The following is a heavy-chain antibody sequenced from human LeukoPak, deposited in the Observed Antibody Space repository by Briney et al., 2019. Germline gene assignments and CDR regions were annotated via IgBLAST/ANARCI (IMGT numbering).Heavy chain of an antibody. CDR1: GFTFSTYG. Sequence: PGGSLRLSCAASGFTFSTYGMHWVRRAPGKGLEWVAVISYDGGHKYYADSVKGRFTISRDNSKNTLYLQMNSLRAEDTAVYYCAKDPYSSGTACFDYWGQGTLVTVSS. D-gene: IGHD6-19*01. V-gene: IGHV3-30*18. CDR3: AKDPYSSGTACFDY. J-gene: IGHJ4*02. CDR2: ISYDGGHK.